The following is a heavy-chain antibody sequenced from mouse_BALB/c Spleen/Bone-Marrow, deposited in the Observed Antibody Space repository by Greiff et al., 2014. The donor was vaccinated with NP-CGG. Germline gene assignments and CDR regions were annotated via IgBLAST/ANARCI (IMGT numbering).Heavy chain of an antibody. CDR2: IYPGDGDT. CDR3: ARSAYYGSSYGAMDY. J-gene: IGHJ4*01. Sequence: ESGPELVKPGASVKISCTGSGYAFSSSWMNWVKQRPGQGLEWIGRIYPGDGDTNSNGRFKGKATLTADRSSNTAYMQLSSLTSVDSAVYFCARSAYYGSSYGAMDYRGQGTSVTVSS. D-gene: IGHD1-1*01. V-gene: IGHV1-82*01. CDR1: GYAFSSSW.